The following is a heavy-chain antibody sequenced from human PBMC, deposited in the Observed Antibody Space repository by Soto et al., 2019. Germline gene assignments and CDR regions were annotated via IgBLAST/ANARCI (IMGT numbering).Heavy chain of an antibody. D-gene: IGHD6-19*01. CDR2: ISAYSGNT. J-gene: IGHJ5*02. CDR1: CYTFTSYG. V-gene: IGHV1-18*01. Sequence: SAEVSFKASCYTFTSYGISWVRQAPGQGLEWMGWISAYSGNTNYAQKLQGRVTMTTDTSTSTAYMELRSLRSDDTAVYYCARDEGAVAGTLDWFDPWGQGTLVTVSS. CDR3: ARDEGAVAGTLDWFDP.